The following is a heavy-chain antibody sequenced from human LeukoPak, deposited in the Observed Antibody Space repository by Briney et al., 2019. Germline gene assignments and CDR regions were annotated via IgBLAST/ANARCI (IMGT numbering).Heavy chain of an antibody. Sequence: PSETLSLTCAVYGGSFSGYYWSWIRQPPGKGLEWIGEINHSGSTYYNPSLKSRVTISVDTSKNQFSLKLSSVTAADTAVYYCARGHNGYSGYDFWHAFDIWGQGTMVTVSS. CDR3: ARGHNGYSGYDFWHAFDI. D-gene: IGHD5-12*01. J-gene: IGHJ3*02. CDR1: GGSFSGYY. V-gene: IGHV4-34*01. CDR2: INHSGST.